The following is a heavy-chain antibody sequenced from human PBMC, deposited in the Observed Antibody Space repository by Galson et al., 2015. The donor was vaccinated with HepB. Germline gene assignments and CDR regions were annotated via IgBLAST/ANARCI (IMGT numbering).Heavy chain of an antibody. CDR3: ARAQPRSTSRPDY. Sequence: SLRLSCAASGFTFSDYYMSWIRQAPGKGLEWVSYISSSSSYTNYADSVKGRFTISRDNAKNSLYLQMNSLRAEDTAVYYCARAQPRSTSRPDYWGQGTLVTDSS. V-gene: IGHV3-11*05. CDR2: ISSSSSYT. D-gene: IGHD2-2*01. J-gene: IGHJ4*02. CDR1: GFTFSDYY.